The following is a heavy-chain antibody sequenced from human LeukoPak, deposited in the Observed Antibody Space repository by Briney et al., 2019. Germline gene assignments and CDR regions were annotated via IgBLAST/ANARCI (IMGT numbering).Heavy chain of an antibody. Sequence: SETLSLTCTVSGGSISSYYWSWIRQPPGKGLEWIGYIYYSGSTNYNPSLKSRVTISVDTSKNQFSLKLSSVTAADTAVYYCARIGGSSGASDIWGQGTMVTVSS. D-gene: IGHD6-13*01. CDR3: ARIGGSSGASDI. CDR1: GGSISSYY. V-gene: IGHV4-59*01. J-gene: IGHJ3*02. CDR2: IYYSGST.